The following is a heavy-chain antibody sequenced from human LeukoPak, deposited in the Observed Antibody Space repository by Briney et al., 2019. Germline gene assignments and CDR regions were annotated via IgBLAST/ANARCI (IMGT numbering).Heavy chain of an antibody. CDR2: ISDSGGRT. CDR3: AKRGVVIRVILVGFHKEAYYFDS. V-gene: IGHV3-23*01. D-gene: IGHD3-22*01. CDR1: GITLSNYG. Sequence: GGSLRLSCAVSGITLSNYGMSWVCEAPGEGVEWVVGISDSGGRTNYADSVKGRFTLPRDTPQHTLYLQMNSLRAEATAVYFCAKRGVVIRVILVGFHKEAYYFDSWGQGALVTVSS. J-gene: IGHJ4*02.